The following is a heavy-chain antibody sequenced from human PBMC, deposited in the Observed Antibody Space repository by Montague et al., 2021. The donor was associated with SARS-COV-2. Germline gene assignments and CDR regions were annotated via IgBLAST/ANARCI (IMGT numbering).Heavy chain of an antibody. CDR2: INHSGST. CDR1: GGSCSGYY. Sequence: SETLSLTCAVPGGSCSGYYWSWIRQPPGKGPEWIGEINHSGSTDYSPSLKSRVTISVDTSKNQFSLKLSSVTAADTAVYYCARGAPTITMTLVVITGAGWYFDRWGRGTLVTVSS. V-gene: IGHV4-34*01. J-gene: IGHJ2*01. D-gene: IGHD3-22*01. CDR3: ARGAPTITMTLVVITGAGWYFDR.